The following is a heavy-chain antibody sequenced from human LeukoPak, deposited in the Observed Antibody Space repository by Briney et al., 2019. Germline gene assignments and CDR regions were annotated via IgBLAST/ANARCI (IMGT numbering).Heavy chain of an antibody. D-gene: IGHD6-13*01. CDR3: AKAITEQPVFDY. V-gene: IGHV3-23*01. CDR2: ISGSGGST. CDR1: GFTFSSYA. J-gene: IGHJ4*02. Sequence: GGSLRLSCAASGFTFSSYAMSWVRQAPGKGLERVSAISGSGGSTYYADSVKGRFTISRDNSKNTLYPQMNSLRAEDTAVYYCAKAITEQPVFDYWGQGTLVTVSS.